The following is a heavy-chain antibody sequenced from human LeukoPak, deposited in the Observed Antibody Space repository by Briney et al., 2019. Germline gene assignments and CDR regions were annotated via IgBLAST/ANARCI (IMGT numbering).Heavy chain of an antibody. CDR3: AKDPPRVAALFFQEDY. CDR2: IRFDGSNE. V-gene: IGHV3-30*02. CDR1: GFTFRSYG. Sequence: PGGSLRLSCAASGFTFRSYGMHWVRQAPGKGLEWVAFIRFDGSNEYYADSVKGRFTISRDNSKNILYLQVNSLRAEDTAVYFCAKDPPRVAALFFQEDYWGQGTLVTVSS. J-gene: IGHJ4*02. D-gene: IGHD2-15*01.